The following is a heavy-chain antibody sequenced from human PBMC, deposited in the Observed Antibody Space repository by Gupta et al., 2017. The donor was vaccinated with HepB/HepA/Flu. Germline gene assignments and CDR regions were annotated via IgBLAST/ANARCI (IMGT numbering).Heavy chain of an antibody. CDR2: ISITTNYI. D-gene: IGHD5-18*01. CDR1: GFTFNNYA. CDR3: ARWRAGHTYGDLPLDS. Sequence: EVQLVESGGGLVKPGGSLRLSCAASGFTFNNYAFAWVRQAPGMGLDWVSSISITTNYIYYAHSVRGRFTISRDNAKNSLYLQMNSLRAEDTAVYYCARWRAGHTYGDLPLDSWGQGTLVTVSS. J-gene: IGHJ4*02. V-gene: IGHV3-21*02.